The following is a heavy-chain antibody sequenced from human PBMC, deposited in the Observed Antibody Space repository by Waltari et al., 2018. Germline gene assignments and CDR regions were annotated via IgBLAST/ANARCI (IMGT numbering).Heavy chain of an antibody. J-gene: IGHJ4*02. V-gene: IGHV4-38-2*02. CDR1: GYSISSGYH. Sequence: QVQLQESGPGLVRPSETLSLTCTVSGYSISSGYHWGWIRQPPGKGLEGIGTIYHRGTPHYGPSLRGRVTMSVDTSKNQFSLRLSSVTAADTAVYYCARVPSNYGDHVLFDYWGQGTLVTVSS. D-gene: IGHD4-17*01. CDR3: ARVPSNYGDHVLFDY. CDR2: IYHRGTP.